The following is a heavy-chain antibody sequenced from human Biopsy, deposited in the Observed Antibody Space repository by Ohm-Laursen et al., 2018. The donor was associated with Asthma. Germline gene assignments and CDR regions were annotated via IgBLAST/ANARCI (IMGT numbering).Heavy chain of an antibody. CDR3: ARDQGDSKFDY. J-gene: IGHJ4*02. CDR1: GGSINSDY. V-gene: IGHV4-59*01. D-gene: IGHD3-16*01. Sequence: SQTLSLTCTFSGGSINSDYWSWIRQPPGKGLEWIGLSSYSGFRKYNPSLKSRVTISVDTSKNQLSLNLTYVIAADTAVYYCARDQGDSKFDYWGQGILVTVSS. CDR2: SSYSGFR.